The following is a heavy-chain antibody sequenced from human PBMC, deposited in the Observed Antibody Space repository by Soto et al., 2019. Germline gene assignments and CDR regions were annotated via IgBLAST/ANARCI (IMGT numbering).Heavy chain of an antibody. CDR2: ISYDGSNK. J-gene: IGHJ4*02. D-gene: IGHD2-21*02. Sequence: QVQVVESGGGVVQPGRSLRLSCAASGFNFSNHNMHWVRQAPGKGLEWVALISYDGSNKYYADSVKGRFTISRDNSKNTLYLQMNSLKAEDTAVYYCAKVWAHTAPWFDYWGQGTLVTVSS. CDR1: GFNFSNHN. V-gene: IGHV3-30*18. CDR3: AKVWAHTAPWFDY.